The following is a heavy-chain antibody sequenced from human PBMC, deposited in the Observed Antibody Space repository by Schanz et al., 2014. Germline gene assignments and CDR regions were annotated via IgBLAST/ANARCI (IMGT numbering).Heavy chain of an antibody. Sequence: QLQLQESGPGLVNPSETLSLTCTVSGGSISSIGFYWGWIRQPPGKGLEWIGRMYYSGSTYYNPSLKSGVTISGDTSKNQFSLKLTSVTAEETAVYYCARLSAIFGVVTTYYFDYWGQGTLVTVSS. CDR2: MYYSGST. CDR1: GGSISSIGFY. V-gene: IGHV4-39*01. CDR3: ARLSAIFGVVTTYYFDY. D-gene: IGHD3-3*01. J-gene: IGHJ4*02.